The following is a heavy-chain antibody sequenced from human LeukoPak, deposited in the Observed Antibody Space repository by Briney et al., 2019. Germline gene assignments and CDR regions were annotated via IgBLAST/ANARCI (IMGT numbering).Heavy chain of an antibody. Sequence: SGGSLGLSRAGSGFTFGDYWMSWVRQAPGKGLEWVANIKQDGSVKQYVDSVKGRFTISRDNAKNSVYLQMNSLRAEDTAVYYCSSGNEFDYWGQGTLVTVSS. D-gene: IGHD1-1*01. V-gene: IGHV3-7*01. J-gene: IGHJ4*02. CDR2: IKQDGSVK. CDR1: GFTFGDYW. CDR3: SSGNEFDY.